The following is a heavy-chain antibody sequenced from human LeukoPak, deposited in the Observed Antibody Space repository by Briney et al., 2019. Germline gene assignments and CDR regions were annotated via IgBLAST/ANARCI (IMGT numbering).Heavy chain of an antibody. CDR3: VASTGYSSSWFYFDY. V-gene: IGHV3-48*01. Sequence: PEGSLRLSCAASGFTFSSYSMNWVRQAPGKGLEWVSYISSSSSTIYYADSVKGRFTISRDNAKNSLYLQMNSLRAEDTAVYYCVASTGYSSSWFYFDYWGQGTLVTVSS. J-gene: IGHJ4*02. CDR1: GFTFSSYS. CDR2: ISSSSSTI. D-gene: IGHD6-13*01.